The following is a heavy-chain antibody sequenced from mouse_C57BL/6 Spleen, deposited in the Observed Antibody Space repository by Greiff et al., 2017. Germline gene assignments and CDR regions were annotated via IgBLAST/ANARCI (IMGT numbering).Heavy chain of an antibody. CDR3: ARRADGYYWYFDV. Sequence: QVTLKVCGPGILQSSQTLSLTCSFSGFSLSTSGMGVSWIRQPSGKGLEWLAHIYWDDDKRYNPSLKSRLTISKDTSRNQVFLKITSVDTADTATYYCARRADGYYWYFDVWGTGTTVTVSS. V-gene: IGHV8-12*01. CDR2: IYWDDDK. CDR1: GFSLSTSGMG. J-gene: IGHJ1*03. D-gene: IGHD2-3*01.